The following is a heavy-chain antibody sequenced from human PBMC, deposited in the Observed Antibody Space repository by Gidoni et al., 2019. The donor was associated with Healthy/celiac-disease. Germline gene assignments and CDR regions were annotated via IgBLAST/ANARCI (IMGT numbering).Heavy chain of an antibody. V-gene: IGHV3-23*04. CDR2: ISGSGGRT. CDR3: AKDHIAVAGADY. J-gene: IGHJ4*02. CDR1: GFTFSSYA. D-gene: IGHD6-19*01. Sequence: EVQLVESGGGLVQPGGSLRLSCAASGFTFSSYAMSWVRQDPGKGLEWVSAISGSGGRTYYADSVKGRFTISRDNSKNTLYLQMNSLRDEDTAVYYCAKDHIAVAGADYWGQGTLVTVSS.